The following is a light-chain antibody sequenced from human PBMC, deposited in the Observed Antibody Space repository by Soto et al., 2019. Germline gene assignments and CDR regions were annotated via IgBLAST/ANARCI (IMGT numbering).Light chain of an antibody. CDR3: QQYGSSPRT. Sequence: EIVLTQSPATLSLSPGERATLSCRTSESISSEYLAWYQQRPGQAPRLHIYGASSRAAGVPDRFSGSGSGTDFTLTISRLEPEDFAVYYCQQYGSSPRTFGQGTKVDIK. V-gene: IGKV3-20*01. CDR2: GAS. J-gene: IGKJ1*01. CDR1: ESISSEY.